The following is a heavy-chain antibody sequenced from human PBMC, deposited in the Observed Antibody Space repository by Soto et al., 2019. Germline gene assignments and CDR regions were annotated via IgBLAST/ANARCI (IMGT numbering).Heavy chain of an antibody. V-gene: IGHV1-2*04. CDR3: ARERSIAAAGEEFFDY. D-gene: IGHD6-13*01. J-gene: IGHJ4*02. CDR2: INPNSGGT. Sequence: ASVKVSCKASGYTFTGYHMHWVRQAPGQGLEWMGWINPNSGGTNYAQKFQGWVTMTRDTSISTAYMELSRLRSDDTAVYYCARERSIAAAGEEFFDYWGQGTLVTVSS. CDR1: GYTFTGYH.